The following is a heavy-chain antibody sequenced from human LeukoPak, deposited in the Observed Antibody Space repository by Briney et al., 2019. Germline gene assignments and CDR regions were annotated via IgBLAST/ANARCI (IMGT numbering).Heavy chain of an antibody. J-gene: IGHJ6*03. CDR2: ISYVGHS. D-gene: IGHD2-21*01. V-gene: IGHV4-4*07. CDR3: GREMSLRGEGGYHIDA. CDR1: GDSITGHY. Sequence: PSETLSLTCIVSGDSITGHYWNWIRQPAGKGLEWIGRISYVGHSDHNASLKGRLTMSVDMSKNQLSLKLSSMTAADTAGYYCGREMSLRGEGGYHIDAWGKGTSVTVSS.